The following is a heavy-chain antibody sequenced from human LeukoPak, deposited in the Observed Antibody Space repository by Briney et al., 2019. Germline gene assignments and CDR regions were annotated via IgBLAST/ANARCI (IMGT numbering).Heavy chain of an antibody. CDR1: GGSISSSSYY. V-gene: IGHV4-39*07. CDR2: IYYSGST. CDR3: ARDSICSSTSCSSSQGLDY. D-gene: IGHD2-2*01. Sequence: SETLSLTCTVSGGSISSSSYYWGWIRQPPGKGLEWIGSIYYSGSTYYNPSLKSRVTISVDRSKNQFSLKLSSVTAADTAVYYCARDSICSSTSCSSSQGLDYWGQGTLVTVSS. J-gene: IGHJ4*02.